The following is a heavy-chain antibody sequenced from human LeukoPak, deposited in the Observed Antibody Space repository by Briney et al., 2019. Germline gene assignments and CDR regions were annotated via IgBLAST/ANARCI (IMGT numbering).Heavy chain of an antibody. CDR2: ISSSGSTI. Sequence: GGSLRLSCAASGFTFSDYYMSWIRQAPGKGLEWVSYISSSGSTIYYADSVKGRFTISRDNAKNSLYLQMNSLRAEDTAVYYCARSSRQGYSYGYYYYYYMDVWGKGTTVTVSS. J-gene: IGHJ6*03. D-gene: IGHD5-18*01. V-gene: IGHV3-11*01. CDR1: GFTFSDYY. CDR3: ARSSRQGYSYGYYYYYYMDV.